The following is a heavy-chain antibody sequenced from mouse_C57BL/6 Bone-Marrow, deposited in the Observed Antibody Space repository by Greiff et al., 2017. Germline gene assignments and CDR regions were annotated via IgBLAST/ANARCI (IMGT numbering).Heavy chain of an antibody. J-gene: IGHJ3*01. CDR1: GFTFSDYY. CDR2: ISNGGGST. Sequence: EVQVVESGGGLVQPGGSLKLSCAASGFTFSDYYMYWVRQTPEKRLEWVAYISNGGGSTYYPDTVKGRFTLSRDNAKNTLYLQMSRLKSEDTAMYYCARQNAGSWFAYWGQGTLVTVSA. CDR3: ARQNAGSWFAY. V-gene: IGHV5-12*01.